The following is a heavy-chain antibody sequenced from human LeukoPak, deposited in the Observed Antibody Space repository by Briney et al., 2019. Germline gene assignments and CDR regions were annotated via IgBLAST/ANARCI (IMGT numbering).Heavy chain of an antibody. Sequence: GGSLRLSCAASGFTFSTYWMHWVRQVPGQGLVWISRINGDTSGTSYAESVKGRFTISRDNAKNTVYLQMNSLRVDDTAVYYCARDRWELLEFDYWGQGVLVTVS. CDR1: GFTFSTYW. J-gene: IGHJ4*02. D-gene: IGHD1-26*01. CDR3: ARDRWELLEFDY. V-gene: IGHV3-74*01. CDR2: INGDTSGT.